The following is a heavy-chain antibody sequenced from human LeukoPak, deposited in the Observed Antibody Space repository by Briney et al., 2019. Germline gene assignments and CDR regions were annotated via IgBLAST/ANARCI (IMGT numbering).Heavy chain of an antibody. Sequence: GGSLRLSCAASGFSVGGYYMSWVRQAPGRGLEWVSVIYSGGDTSYADSVKGRFTVSRDNAKNTVDLHMNGLRPEDTAFYYCARGFFNFEDWGRGTLVTVSS. CDR3: ARGFFNFED. CDR1: GFSVGGYY. V-gene: IGHV3-66*02. J-gene: IGHJ4*02. CDR2: IYSGGDT. D-gene: IGHD3-3*01.